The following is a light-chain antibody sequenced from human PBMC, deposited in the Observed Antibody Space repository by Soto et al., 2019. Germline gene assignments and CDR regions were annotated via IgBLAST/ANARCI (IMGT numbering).Light chain of an antibody. CDR1: QTISSW. CDR3: QHDNSYSEA. Sequence: DLQMTQSPSTLSGSVGDRVTITCRARQTISSWLAWDQQKPGKAPKLLIYKASTLKSGVPSRFSGSGSGKEFTLTISSLQPDDFANYYHQHDNSYSEAFGQGTKVDI. V-gene: IGKV1-5*03. CDR2: KAS. J-gene: IGKJ1*01.